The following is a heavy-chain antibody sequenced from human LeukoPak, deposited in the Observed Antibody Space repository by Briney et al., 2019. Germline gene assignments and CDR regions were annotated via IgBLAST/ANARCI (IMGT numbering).Heavy chain of an antibody. CDR3: AREAWAGTLSGWFDP. Sequence: SETLSLTCSVSGGPISRGAYYWSWVRQSPGKGLEWIGYIFSSGSTSYNPSLRSRVTVSFDTSKNQFFLNLNTVTAADSAVYYCAREAWAGTLSGWFDPWGQGTLVTVSS. J-gene: IGHJ5*02. D-gene: IGHD1-7*01. V-gene: IGHV4-31*03. CDR1: GGPISRGAYY. CDR2: IFSSGST.